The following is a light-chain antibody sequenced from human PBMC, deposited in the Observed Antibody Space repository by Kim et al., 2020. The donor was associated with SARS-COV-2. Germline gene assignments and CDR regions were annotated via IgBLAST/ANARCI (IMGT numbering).Light chain of an antibody. Sequence: SSTVGDTVTITCRARQTIRNYVNWDHHQPGKAPNLLIYGSSSLQSGVPSRFSGSGSGTDFTLTISGLRPEDFATYYCQQTFSSPHTFGQGTKLEI. CDR2: GSS. CDR3: QQTFSSPHT. CDR1: QTIRNY. J-gene: IGKJ2*01. V-gene: IGKV1-39*01.